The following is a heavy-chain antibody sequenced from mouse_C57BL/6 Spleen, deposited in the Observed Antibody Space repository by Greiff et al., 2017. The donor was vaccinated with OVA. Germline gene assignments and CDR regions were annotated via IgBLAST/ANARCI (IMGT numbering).Heavy chain of an antibody. J-gene: IGHJ1*03. Sequence: QVQLKESGAELVKPGASVKMSCKASGYTFTTYPIEWMKQNHGKSLEWIGNFHPYNDDTKYNEKFKGKATLTVEKSSSTVYLELSRLTSDDSAVYYCARTLYYGSRDWYFDVWGTGTTVTVSS. CDR1: GYTFTTYP. CDR3: ARTLYYGSRDWYFDV. D-gene: IGHD1-1*01. CDR2: FHPYNDDT. V-gene: IGHV1-47*01.